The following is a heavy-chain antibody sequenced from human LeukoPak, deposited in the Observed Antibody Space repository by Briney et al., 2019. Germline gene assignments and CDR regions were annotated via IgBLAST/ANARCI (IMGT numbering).Heavy chain of an antibody. D-gene: IGHD3-3*01. V-gene: IGHV1-8*01. CDR3: ARGEMLRFLEWLRGYYYYGMDV. J-gene: IGHJ6*02. Sequence: ASVKVSCKASGYTFTSYDINWVRQATGQGLEWMGWMNPNSGNTGYAQKFQGRVTMTRNTSISTAYTELSSLRSEDTAVYYYARGEMLRFLEWLRGYYYYGMDVWGQGTTVTVSS. CDR1: GYTFTSYD. CDR2: MNPNSGNT.